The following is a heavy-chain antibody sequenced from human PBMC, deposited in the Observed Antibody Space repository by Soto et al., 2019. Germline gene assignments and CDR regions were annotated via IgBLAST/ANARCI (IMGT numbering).Heavy chain of an antibody. Sequence: GGSLRLSCAASGFTFSSYGMHWVRQAPGKGLEWVAVISYDGSNKYYADSVKGRFTISRDNSKNTLYLQMNSLRAEDTAVYYCAKDLGEAAGPFDYWGQGTLVTVSS. CDR1: GFTFSSYG. CDR3: AKDLGEAAGPFDY. J-gene: IGHJ4*02. D-gene: IGHD6-13*01. V-gene: IGHV3-30*18. CDR2: ISYDGSNK.